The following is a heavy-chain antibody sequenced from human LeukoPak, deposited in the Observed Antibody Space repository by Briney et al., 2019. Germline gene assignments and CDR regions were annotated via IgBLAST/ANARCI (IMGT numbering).Heavy chain of an antibody. CDR3: ARHGRMVIMSKFSTGIDQ. D-gene: IGHD2-8*01. V-gene: IGHV4-59*08. CDR2: IYYTGMT. Sequence: PSETLSLTCTVPEGSISNYFWSWIRQPPGKGLEWIGYIYYTGMTNSNPSLKSRVTISMDTSKNQFSLNLRSVTAADTAIYYCARHGRMVIMSKFSTGIDQWGQGTLVTVSS. CDR1: EGSISNYF. J-gene: IGHJ4*02.